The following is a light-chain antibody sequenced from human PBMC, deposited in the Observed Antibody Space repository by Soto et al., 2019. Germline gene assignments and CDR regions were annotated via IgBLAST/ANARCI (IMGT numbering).Light chain of an antibody. Sequence: DIVMTQSPENLAGSLGERATINCKSSQTVLDSSNNRDYLTWYQQKPGQPPKLLIYWASTREFGVPGRFSGSGSGTDFTLPIGCLQAEEVAVYYCQQYYSTPRTFGHGTKV. V-gene: IGKV4-1*01. CDR2: WAS. J-gene: IGKJ1*01. CDR3: QQYYSTPRT. CDR1: QTVLDSSNNRDY.